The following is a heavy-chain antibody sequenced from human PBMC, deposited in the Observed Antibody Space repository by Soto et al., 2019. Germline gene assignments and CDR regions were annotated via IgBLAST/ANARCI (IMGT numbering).Heavy chain of an antibody. Sequence: EVQLVESGGTLVQPGGSLTISCPASGFTFSSFWLHWVRHTPGKGLVWISRLNGDASSSSYADSVTGRFTISRDTATNTLYLQMNSLRPEDTGLYYCTRGASGFGNFDYWGRGTLVTVSS. D-gene: IGHD6-19*01. CDR1: GFTFSSFW. J-gene: IGHJ4*02. V-gene: IGHV3-74*01. CDR3: TRGASGFGNFDY. CDR2: LNGDASSS.